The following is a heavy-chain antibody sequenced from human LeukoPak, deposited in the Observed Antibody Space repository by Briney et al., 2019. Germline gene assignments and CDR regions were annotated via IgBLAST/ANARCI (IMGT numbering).Heavy chain of an antibody. D-gene: IGHD3-3*01. J-gene: IGHJ4*02. CDR1: GFTFSSYA. Sequence: GGSLRLSCAASGFTFSSYAVTWVRQAPGRGLEWVSAISGSGGSTYYADSVKGRFTISRDNSKNTLYLQMNSLRAEDTAVYYCATSTPFWSGNDFGYWGQGTLVTVSS. CDR3: ATSTPFWSGNDFGY. CDR2: ISGSGGST. V-gene: IGHV3-23*01.